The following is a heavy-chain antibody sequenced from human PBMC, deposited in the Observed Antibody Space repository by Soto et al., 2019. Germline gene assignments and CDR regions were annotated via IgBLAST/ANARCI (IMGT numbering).Heavy chain of an antibody. CDR2: LNPNTGNS. CDR1: GYTFTSYD. D-gene: IGHD1-1*01. V-gene: IGHV1-8*01. CDR3: ARRAETNGWNGFGADKYYFDF. J-gene: IGHJ4*02. Sequence: QVQLVQSGAEVRKPGASVTVSCEASGYTFTSYDIYWVRQATGQGLEWMGWLNPNTGNSGYAQKFQGRITVTSDTSITSVHMDLSSLSSEDRAVYYCARRAETNGWNGFGADKYYFDFWGQGTLVTVSS.